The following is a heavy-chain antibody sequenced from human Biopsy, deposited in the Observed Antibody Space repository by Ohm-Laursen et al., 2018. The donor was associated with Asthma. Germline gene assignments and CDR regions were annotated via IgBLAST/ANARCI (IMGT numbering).Heavy chain of an antibody. CDR3: ASGPQWSGLDI. J-gene: IGHJ6*02. CDR2: IPQGGAT. Sequence: GTLSLTCTLTRGPFRGYVWAWLRQPPGKGLEWIGEIPQGGATTVNPSLKSRVTISMDPSKSQLYLSLRSLTAADTAVYYCASGPQWSGLDIWGQGTTVTVSS. CDR1: RGPFRGYV. D-gene: IGHD2-8*01. V-gene: IGHV4-34*01.